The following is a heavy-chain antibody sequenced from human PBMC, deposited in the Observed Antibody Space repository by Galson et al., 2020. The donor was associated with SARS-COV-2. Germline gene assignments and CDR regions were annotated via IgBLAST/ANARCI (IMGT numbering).Heavy chain of an antibody. CDR3: ARGNSTGWEDDAFDV. CDR1: GGSISSSNW. J-gene: IGHJ3*01. Sequence: SETLSLTCDVSGGSISSSNWWTWVRQSPGKGLDWIGEVHHSGSTNYNPSLKSRVTISVDNSKNQFSLKLNSVTAADTAVYYCARGNSTGWEDDAFDVWGRGTLVTVSS. CDR2: VHHSGST. V-gene: IGHV4-4*02. D-gene: IGHD6-19*01.